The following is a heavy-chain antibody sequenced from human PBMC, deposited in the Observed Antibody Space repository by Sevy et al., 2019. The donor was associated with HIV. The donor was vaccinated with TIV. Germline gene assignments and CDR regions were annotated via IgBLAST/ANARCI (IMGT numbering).Heavy chain of an antibody. J-gene: IGHJ1*01. CDR2: ISDDGSNK. CDR3: AKENIPHYYGSGSSN. V-gene: IGHV3-30*18. CDR1: GFTFSNYG. D-gene: IGHD3-10*01. Sequence: GGSLRLSCAASGFTFSNYGVLWVRQAPGKGLEWVAFISDDGSNKYYEDSVKGRFTISGDNSKNTLFLQMNRLRAEDTAVYYCAKENIPHYYGSGSSNWGQGTLVTVSS.